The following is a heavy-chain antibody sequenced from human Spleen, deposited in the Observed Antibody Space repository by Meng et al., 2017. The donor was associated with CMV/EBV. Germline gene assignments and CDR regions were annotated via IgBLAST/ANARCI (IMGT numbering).Heavy chain of an antibody. CDR3: ARSARIEAAGTGAEWFDP. CDR2: ISAYNGNT. D-gene: IGHD6-13*01. V-gene: IGHV1-18*01. J-gene: IGHJ5*02. CDR1: FSSYG. Sequence: FSSYGSSWVRQAPGQGLEWMGWISAYNGNTNYAQKVQGRVTMTTDTSTYTAYMELRSLRADDTAVYYCARSARIEAAGTGAEWFDPWGQGTLVTVSS.